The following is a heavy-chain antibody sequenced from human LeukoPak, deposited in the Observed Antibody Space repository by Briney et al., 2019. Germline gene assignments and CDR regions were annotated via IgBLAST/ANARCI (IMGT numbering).Heavy chain of an antibody. V-gene: IGHV3-23*01. CDR1: GASVSRNW. CDR2: ISGSGGST. D-gene: IGHD3-22*01. J-gene: IGHJ3*02. Sequence: GTLSLTCTVSGASVSRNWWSWVRQPPGKGLEWVSAISGSGGSTYYADSVKGRFTISRDNSKNTLYLQMNSLRAEDTAVYYCAKSSYDSSGGTGDAFDIWGQGTMVTVSS. CDR3: AKSSYDSSGGTGDAFDI.